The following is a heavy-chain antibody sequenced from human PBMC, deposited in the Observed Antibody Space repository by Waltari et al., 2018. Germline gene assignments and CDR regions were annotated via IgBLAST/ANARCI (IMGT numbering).Heavy chain of an antibody. V-gene: IGHV3-7*03. Sequence: EVQLVESGGGLVQPGGSLRLSCVASGFNLSSSWMRWVRQARGKGLEWVANIREDGNEKASVDSVKGRFTISRDNTKNSLYLQMNSLRDEDTAVYYCTRDWSIIRGVPCAFDIWGQGTMVIVSS. CDR1: GFNLSSSW. CDR2: IREDGNEK. J-gene: IGHJ3*02. CDR3: TRDWSIIRGVPCAFDI. D-gene: IGHD3-10*01.